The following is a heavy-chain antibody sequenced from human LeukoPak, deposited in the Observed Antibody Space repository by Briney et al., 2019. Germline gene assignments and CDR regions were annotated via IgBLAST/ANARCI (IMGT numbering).Heavy chain of an antibody. J-gene: IGHJ4*02. CDR1: GYSFTSYW. CDR3: AVSSDIVVVPAASFDY. V-gene: IGHV5-51*01. CDR2: IYPGDSDT. Sequence: GESLKISCKGSGYSFTSYWLGWVRQMPGKGLEWMGIIYPGDSDTRCSPSFQGQVTISADKSISTAYLQWSSLKASDTAMYYCAVSSDIVVVPAASFDYWGQGTLVTVSS. D-gene: IGHD2-2*01.